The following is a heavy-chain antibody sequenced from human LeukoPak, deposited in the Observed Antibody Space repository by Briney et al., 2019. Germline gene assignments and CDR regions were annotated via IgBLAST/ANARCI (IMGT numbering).Heavy chain of an antibody. V-gene: IGHV3-23*01. CDR1: GFTFSNYA. Sequence: PGGSLRLSCAVSGFTFSNYAMTWVRQAPGKGLEWVSSISGSGGNTYYADSVKGRFTISRDNSKNTLYLQMNSLRAEDTAVYYCAKSPGFSIDKPAAIYWGQGTLVTVSS. J-gene: IGHJ4*02. CDR2: ISGSGGNT. D-gene: IGHD2-2*01. CDR3: AKSPGFSIDKPAAIY.